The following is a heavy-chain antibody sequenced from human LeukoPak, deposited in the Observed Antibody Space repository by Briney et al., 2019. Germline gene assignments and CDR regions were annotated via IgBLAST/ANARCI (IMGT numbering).Heavy chain of an antibody. Sequence: PGGSLRLSCAASGFTFSGSALHWVRQASGKGLEWVGRIRSTANGYATAYAASVKGRFTISRDDSKNTAYLQMNSLKTEDTAVYYCTRHRGSGSPAVGFDPWGQGTLVTVSS. CDR3: TRHRGSGSPAVGFDP. CDR2: IRSTANGYAT. D-gene: IGHD3-10*01. CDR1: GFTFSGSA. J-gene: IGHJ5*02. V-gene: IGHV3-73*01.